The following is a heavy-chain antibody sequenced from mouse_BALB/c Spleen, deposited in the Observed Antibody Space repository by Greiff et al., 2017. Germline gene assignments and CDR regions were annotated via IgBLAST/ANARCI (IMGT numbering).Heavy chain of an antibody. Sequence: EVKLVESGGGLVKPGGSLKLSCAASGFAFSSYDMSWVRQTPEKRLEWVAYISSGGGSTYYPDTVKGRFTISRDNAKNTLYLQMSSLKSEDTAMYYCARQGNYRFAWFAYWGQGTLVTVSA. CDR1: GFAFSSYD. CDR2: ISSGGGST. D-gene: IGHD2-14*01. J-gene: IGHJ3*01. CDR3: ARQGNYRFAWFAY. V-gene: IGHV5-12-1*01.